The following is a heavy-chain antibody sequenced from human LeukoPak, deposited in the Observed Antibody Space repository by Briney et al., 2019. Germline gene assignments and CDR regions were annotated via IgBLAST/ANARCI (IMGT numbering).Heavy chain of an antibody. Sequence: GESLKISCKGSGYGFSSYWIGWVRQMPGKGLEWMGIIYPGDSDTRYSPSFQGQVTISADKSISTAYLQWSSLKASDTAMYYSARHLIVVDTPLDAFDIWGQGTMVTVSS. CDR3: ARHLIVVDTPLDAFDI. V-gene: IGHV5-51*01. J-gene: IGHJ3*02. CDR2: IYPGDSDT. D-gene: IGHD3-22*01. CDR1: GYGFSSYW.